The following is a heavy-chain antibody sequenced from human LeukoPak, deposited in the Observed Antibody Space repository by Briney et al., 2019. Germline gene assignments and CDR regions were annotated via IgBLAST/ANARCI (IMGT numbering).Heavy chain of an antibody. CDR3: TRDTGTTGEVKFDP. J-gene: IGHJ5*02. CDR2: IYYSGST. V-gene: IGHV4-59*12. CDR1: GGSISSYY. Sequence: SETLSLTCTVSGGSISSYYWSWIRQPPGKGLEWIGYIYYSGSTNYNPSLKSRVTMSVDTSKNQFSLKLGSVTAADTAVYYCTRDTGTTGEVKFDPWGQGTLVTVSS. D-gene: IGHD4-17*01.